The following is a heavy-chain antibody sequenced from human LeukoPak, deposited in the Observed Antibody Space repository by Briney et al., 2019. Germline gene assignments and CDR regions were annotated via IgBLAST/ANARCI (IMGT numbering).Heavy chain of an antibody. Sequence: PGGSLRLSCAGSGFTFNTYWMSWVRQAPGKGLEWVANIKQDGSEKYYVDSVKGRFTVSRDNAKNSLYVQMNSLRAEDTAVYYCARGVVLLWFGDPMGAFDIWGQGTMVTVPS. CDR3: ARGVVLLWFGDPMGAFDI. V-gene: IGHV3-7*01. D-gene: IGHD3-10*01. CDR1: GFTFNTYW. J-gene: IGHJ3*02. CDR2: IKQDGSEK.